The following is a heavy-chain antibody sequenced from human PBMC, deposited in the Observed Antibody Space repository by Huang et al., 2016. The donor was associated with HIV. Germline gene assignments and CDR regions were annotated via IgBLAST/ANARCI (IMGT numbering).Heavy chain of an antibody. Sequence: QVQLVESGGGVVQPGRSLRLSCAASGFIFSNYGMHWFRQGSGKGMEWVELISYDGSNKYYQDAVKGLFSISRDNSKNTLYLQMNSLRAEDTAVYYCALKGDSSGWEYFRHWGQGTLVTVSS. D-gene: IGHD6-19*01. J-gene: IGHJ1*01. CDR2: ISYDGSNK. CDR3: ALKGDSSGWEYFRH. V-gene: IGHV3-30*03. CDR1: GFIFSNYG.